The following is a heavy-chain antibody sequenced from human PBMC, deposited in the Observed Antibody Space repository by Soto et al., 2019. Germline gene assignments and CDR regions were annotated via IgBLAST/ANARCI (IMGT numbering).Heavy chain of an antibody. V-gene: IGHV3-23*01. CDR3: AKELTPPYDFWSGYYNYFDY. Sequence: GSLRLSCAASGFTFSSYAMSWVRQAPGKGLEWVSAISGSGGSTYYADSVKGRFTISRDNSKNTLYLQMNSLRAEDTAVYYCAKELTPPYDFWSGYYNYFDYWGQGTLVTVSS. J-gene: IGHJ4*02. D-gene: IGHD3-3*01. CDR1: GFTFSSYA. CDR2: ISGSGGST.